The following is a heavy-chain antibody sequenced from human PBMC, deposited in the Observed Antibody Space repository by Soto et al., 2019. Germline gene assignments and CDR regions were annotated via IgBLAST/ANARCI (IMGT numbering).Heavy chain of an antibody. CDR1: GFSLTTSGVG. D-gene: IGHD3-3*01. Sequence: QITLKESGPTVVNPTETLTLTCTFSGFSLTTSGVGVGWVRQSPGKAPEWLALIYWDDDKRYSTSLKSRLTITKDTSKNQVVLTMASVDPADTATYYCAHRVLRSVFGLVTTTAIYFDFWGQGTPVVVSS. V-gene: IGHV2-5*02. J-gene: IGHJ4*02. CDR3: AHRVLRSVFGLVTTTAIYFDF. CDR2: IYWDDDK.